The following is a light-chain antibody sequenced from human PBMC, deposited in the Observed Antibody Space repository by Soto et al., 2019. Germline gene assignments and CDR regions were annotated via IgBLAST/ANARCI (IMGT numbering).Light chain of an antibody. Sequence: QSVLTQPPSAFGTPGQRVTISCSGSSSNIGSNTVNRSHHLPGTAPKLHVYINLPRPTAATARYSGSKSGTSASLAINGLQSEHEAEYYCATWDDSLNALYGFRTGT. J-gene: IGLJ1*01. CDR3: ATWDDSLNALYG. V-gene: IGLV1-44*01. CDR2: INL. CDR1: SSNIGSNT.